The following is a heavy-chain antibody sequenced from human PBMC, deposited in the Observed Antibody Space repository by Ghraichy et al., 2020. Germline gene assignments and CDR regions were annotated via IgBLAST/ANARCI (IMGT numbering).Heavy chain of an antibody. V-gene: IGHV4-31*03. J-gene: IGHJ4*02. CDR1: GGSISSGGYY. Sequence: SETLSLTCTVSGGSISSGGYYWSWIRQHPGKGLEWIGYIYYSGSTYYNPSLKSRVTISVDTSKNQFSLKLSSVTAADTAVYYCARETARGPRDSSGYWGGDYWGQGTLVTVSS. D-gene: IGHD3-22*01. CDR3: ARETARGPRDSSGYWGGDY. CDR2: IYYSGST.